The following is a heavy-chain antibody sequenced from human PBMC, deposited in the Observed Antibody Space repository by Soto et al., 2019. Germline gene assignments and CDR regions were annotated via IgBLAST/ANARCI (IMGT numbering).Heavy chain of an antibody. CDR2: TRNKAQNYIT. Sequence: EVHLVESGGGLVQPGGSLRLSCAASGFTLSDHYMDWVRQAPGKGLEWLGRTRNKAQNYITEYDASVKGRFIISRDDSKNSMYLQMNSLKTEDTAVYYCARWDRGACDYWGQGTLVTVSS. CDR1: GFTLSDHY. V-gene: IGHV3-72*01. J-gene: IGHJ4*02. D-gene: IGHD3-10*01. CDR3: ARWDRGACDY.